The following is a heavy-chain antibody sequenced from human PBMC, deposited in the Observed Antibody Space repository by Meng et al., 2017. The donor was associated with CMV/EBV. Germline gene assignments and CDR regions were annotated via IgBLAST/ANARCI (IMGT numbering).Heavy chain of an antibody. CDR3: ARDWRQLAPLNWFDP. D-gene: IGHD6-13*01. CDR1: GGSISSSSYY. CDR2: IYYSGST. Sequence: ESLKISCTVSGGSISSSSYYWGWIRQPPGKGLEWIGGIYYSGSTYYNPSLKSRVTISVDTSKNQFSLKLSSVTAADTAVYYCARDWRQLAPLNWFDPWGQGTLVTVSS. V-gene: IGHV4-39*07. J-gene: IGHJ5*02.